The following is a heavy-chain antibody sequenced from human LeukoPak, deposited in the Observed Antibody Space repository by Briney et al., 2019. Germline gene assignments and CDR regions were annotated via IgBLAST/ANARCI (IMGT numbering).Heavy chain of an antibody. J-gene: IGHJ6*02. D-gene: IGHD3-22*01. CDR3: ARARPWDSSRSYYFGMDV. CDR1: GFTFSSYA. CDR2: IPGSGGAT. V-gene: IGHV3-23*01. Sequence: GGSLRLSCAASGFTFSSYAIRWARQAPGTGLEWVSSIPGSGGATYYADSVRGRFSISRDSSKNTVYLQMNSLRDEDTAVYYCARARPWDSSRSYYFGMDVWGHGTTVTVSS.